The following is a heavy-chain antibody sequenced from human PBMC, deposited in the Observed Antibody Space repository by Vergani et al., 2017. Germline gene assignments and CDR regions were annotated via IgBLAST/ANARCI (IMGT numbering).Heavy chain of an antibody. Sequence: QVQLVQSGAEVKKPGSSVKVSCKASGGTFSSYAISWVRQAPGQGLEWMGRITPIFGTANYAQKFQGRVTITADESTSTAYMELSSLRSEDTAVYYCARXLYGSGSSIYGMDVWGQGTTVTVSS. V-gene: IGHV1-69*13. J-gene: IGHJ6*02. CDR2: ITPIFGTA. D-gene: IGHD3-10*01. CDR3: ARXLYGSGSSIYGMDV. CDR1: GGTFSSYA.